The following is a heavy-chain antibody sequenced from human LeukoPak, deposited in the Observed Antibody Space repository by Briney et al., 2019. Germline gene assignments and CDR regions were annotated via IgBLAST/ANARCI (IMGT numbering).Heavy chain of an antibody. CDR2: IIPIFGTA. V-gene: IGHV1-69*01. CDR3: ARDRGVPASPPELYYYYYMDV. D-gene: IGHD2-2*01. J-gene: IGHJ6*03. Sequence: SVKVSCKASGGTFSSYAISWVRQAPGQGLEWMGGIIPIFGTANYAQKFQGRVTITADESTSTAYMELSSLRSDDTAVYYCARDRGVPASPPELYYYYYMDVWGKGTTVTVSS. CDR1: GGTFSSYA.